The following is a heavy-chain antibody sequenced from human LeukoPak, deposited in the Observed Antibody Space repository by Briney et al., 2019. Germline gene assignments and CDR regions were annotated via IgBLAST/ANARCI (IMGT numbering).Heavy chain of an antibody. CDR1: GFTFSSYD. D-gene: IGHD3-10*02. V-gene: IGHV3-48*03. J-gene: IGHJ3*02. Sequence: PGGSPRLSCAASGFTFSSYDMNWVRQAPGKGLEWVSYISSSGSAIYYADSVKGRFTISRDNAKNSLYLQMNSLRAEDTALYHCASLYYYDRSQYDAFDIWGQGTMVTVSS. CDR2: ISSSGSAI. CDR3: ASLYYYDRSQYDAFDI.